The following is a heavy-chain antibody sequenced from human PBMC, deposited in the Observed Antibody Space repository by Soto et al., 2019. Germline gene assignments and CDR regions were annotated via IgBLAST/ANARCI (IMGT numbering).Heavy chain of an antibody. CDR1: GFTFSGYY. CDR3: VKDAPRIGWLSDY. V-gene: IGHV3-23*01. CDR2: IGGSGGDT. J-gene: IGHJ4*02. Sequence: GGSLRLSCAASGFTFSGYYMTWIRQAPGKGLEWVSTIGGSGGDTSYADFVRGQFTISRDNSRNTLYLQMHSLRAEDTAVYYCVKDAPRIGWLSDYWGQGTLVTVSS. D-gene: IGHD3-22*01.